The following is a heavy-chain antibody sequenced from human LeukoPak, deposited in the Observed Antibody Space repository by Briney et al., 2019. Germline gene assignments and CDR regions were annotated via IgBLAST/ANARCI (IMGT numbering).Heavy chain of an antibody. CDR2: IRYEGTSN. V-gene: IGHV3-30*02. Sequence: GGSLRLSCATAGFTFSKYGLHWVRQAPGKGLEWLAFIRYEGTSNYYSDSVKGRFTISRDFPKNTLYLQMNSLRAEDTAVYYCARDVVRGLYYYGMDVWGQGTTVTVSS. CDR1: GFTFSKYG. J-gene: IGHJ6*02. CDR3: ARDVVRGLYYYGMDV. D-gene: IGHD3-10*01.